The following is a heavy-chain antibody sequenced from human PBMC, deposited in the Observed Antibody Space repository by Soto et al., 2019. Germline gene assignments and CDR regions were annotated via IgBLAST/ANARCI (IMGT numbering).Heavy chain of an antibody. D-gene: IGHD3-10*01. Sequence: SQTLSLTCAISWYSFSINTAAFNLLRHSPSRGLEWLGRTYHRYKWYHHYGESVKSRLTINPDTSKNQFSLLLNSVTPEETALYFCAREEGKIGEFEYRGKGSLVPVSS. CDR2: TYHRYKWYH. CDR1: WYSFSINTAA. CDR3: AREEGKIGEFEY. V-gene: IGHV6-1*01. J-gene: IGHJ4*02.